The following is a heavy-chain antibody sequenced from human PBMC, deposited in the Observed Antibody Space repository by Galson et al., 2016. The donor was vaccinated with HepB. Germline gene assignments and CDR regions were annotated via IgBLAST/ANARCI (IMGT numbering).Heavy chain of an antibody. CDR1: GLTFSNYA. D-gene: IGHD2-15*01. J-gene: IGHJ4*02. CDR2: ISSTGSKT. V-gene: IGHV3-23*01. CDR3: AKGGGSEFDY. Sequence: SLRLSCAASGLTFSNYAMSWVRQAPGKGLEWVSSISSTGSKTYYADSVKGRFTITRDNSKNTVFLQMDNLRGDDTAVYYCAKGGGSEFDYWGQGTPVTVSS.